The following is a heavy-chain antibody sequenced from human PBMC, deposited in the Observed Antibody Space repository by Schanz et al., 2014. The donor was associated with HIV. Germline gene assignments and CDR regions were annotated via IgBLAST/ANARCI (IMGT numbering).Heavy chain of an antibody. CDR2: INGDETEK. CDR3: TTDQFGGYFVH. J-gene: IGHJ4*02. CDR1: GLTFRNYW. V-gene: IGHV3-7*01. D-gene: IGHD5-12*01. Sequence: EVQLAESGGALVQPGGSLRLSCAVSGLTFRNYWMAWVRQAPGKGVEWVANINGDETEKYYVDSVRGRFTISRDNAKNSLYLQMNSLRDDDMAVYYCTTDQFGGYFVHWGQGALVTVSS.